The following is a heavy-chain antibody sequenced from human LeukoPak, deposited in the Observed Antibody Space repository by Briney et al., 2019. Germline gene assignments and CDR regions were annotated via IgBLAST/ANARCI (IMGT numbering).Heavy chain of an antibody. D-gene: IGHD6-6*01. J-gene: IGHJ4*02. Sequence: ASVKVSCKASGYTFTSYDINWVRQATGQGLEWMGWMNPNSGNTGYAQKFQGRVTMTRNTSISTAYVELSSLRSEDTAVYYCARATSIAARRSTGWGYWGQGTLVTVSS. CDR3: ARATSIAARRSTGWGY. CDR1: GYTFTSYD. CDR2: MNPNSGNT. V-gene: IGHV1-8*01.